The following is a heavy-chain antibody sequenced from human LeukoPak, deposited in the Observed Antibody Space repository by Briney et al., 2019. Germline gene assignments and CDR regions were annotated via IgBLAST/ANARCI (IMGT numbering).Heavy chain of an antibody. J-gene: IGHJ4*02. CDR2: INSDGSST. CDR1: GFTFSSYW. D-gene: IGHD6-13*01. CDR3: ARDGYSSSWQEGVFDY. Sequence: QPGGSLRVSCAASGFTFSSYWMNWVRQAPGKGLVWVSRINSDGSSTSYADSVKGRFTISRDNAKNSLYLQMNSLRAEDTAVYYCARDGYSSSWQEGVFDYWGQGTLVSVSS. V-gene: IGHV3-74*01.